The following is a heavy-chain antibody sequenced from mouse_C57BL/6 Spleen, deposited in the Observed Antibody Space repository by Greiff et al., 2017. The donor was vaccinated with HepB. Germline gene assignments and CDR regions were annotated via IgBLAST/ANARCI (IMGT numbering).Heavy chain of an antibody. CDR3: ARKRDGYYVGAMDY. J-gene: IGHJ4*01. CDR1: GFSLTSYG. V-gene: IGHV2-2*01. CDR2: IWSGGST. D-gene: IGHD2-3*01. Sequence: VQLQQSGPGLVQPSQSLSITCTVSGFSLTSYGVHWVRQSPGKGLEWLGVIWSGGSTDYNAAFISRLSISKDNSKSQVFVKMNSLQADDTAIYYCARKRDGYYVGAMDYWGQGTSVTVSS.